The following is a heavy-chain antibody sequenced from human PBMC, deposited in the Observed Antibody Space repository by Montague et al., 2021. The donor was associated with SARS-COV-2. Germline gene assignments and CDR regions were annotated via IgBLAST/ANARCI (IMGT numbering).Heavy chain of an antibody. J-gene: IGHJ6*02. CDR3: TSGREGNYNVMDV. V-gene: IGHV6-1*01. Sequence: CAISGDCVSSNSATWNWVRQSPSRGLEWLGGTYYRSKWYNDYAVSVRGRVTINPDTSKNQFSLQLNSVTPEDTAIYYCTSGREGNYNVMDVWGQGTTVTVSS. D-gene: IGHD1-26*01. CDR2: TYYRSKWYN. CDR1: GDCVSSNSAT.